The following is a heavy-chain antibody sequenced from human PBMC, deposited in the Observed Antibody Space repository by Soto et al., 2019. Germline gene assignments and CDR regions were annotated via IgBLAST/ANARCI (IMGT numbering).Heavy chain of an antibody. CDR1: GFTFSSYG. V-gene: IGHV3-33*01. J-gene: IGHJ3*02. D-gene: IGHD3-16*02. Sequence: QVQLVESGGGVVQPGRSLRLSCAASGFTFSSYGMHWVRQAPGKGLEWVAVIWYDGSNKYYADSVKGRFTISRDNSKNTLYLQMNSLRVEDTAVYYCARGHDYIWGSYRSDAFDIWGQGTMVTVSS. CDR2: IWYDGSNK. CDR3: ARGHDYIWGSYRSDAFDI.